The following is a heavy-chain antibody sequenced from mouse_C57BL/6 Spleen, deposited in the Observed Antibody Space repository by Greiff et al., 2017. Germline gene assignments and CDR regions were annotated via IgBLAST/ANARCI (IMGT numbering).Heavy chain of an antibody. D-gene: IGHD1-1*01. CDR3: TRGFTTVAPWFAY. CDR2: IYPGNSDT. J-gene: IGHJ3*01. Sequence: EVQLQQSGTVLARPGASVKMSCKTSGYTFTSYWMHWVKQRPGQGLEWIGAIYPGNSDTSYNQKFKGKAKLTAVTSASTAYMELSSLTNEDSAVYYWTRGFTTVAPWFAYWGQGTLVTVSA. CDR1: GYTFTSYW. V-gene: IGHV1-5*01.